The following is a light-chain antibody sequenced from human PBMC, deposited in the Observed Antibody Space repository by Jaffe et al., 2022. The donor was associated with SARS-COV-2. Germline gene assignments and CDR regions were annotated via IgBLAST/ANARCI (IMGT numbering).Light chain of an antibody. J-gene: IGKJ2*01. Sequence: DIQMTQSPSSLSASVGDRVTITCRASQSIDSYLNWYQQKPGEAPKLLIYAASSLQSGVPSRFSGGGSGTDFTLTISSLQPEDFATYYCQQTYSTPTFGQGTKLEIK. CDR2: AAS. CDR3: QQTYSTPT. V-gene: IGKV1-39*01. CDR1: QSIDSY.